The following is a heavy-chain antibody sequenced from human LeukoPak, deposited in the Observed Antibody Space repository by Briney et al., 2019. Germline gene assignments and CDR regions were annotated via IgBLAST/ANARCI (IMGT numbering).Heavy chain of an antibody. CDR3: ARDLGPVATMAY. D-gene: IGHD5-12*01. CDR2: INSSGGST. CDR1: GYTFTSYY. V-gene: IGHV1-46*01. Sequence: ASVKVSCKTSGYTFTSYYMHWVRQAPGQGLEWMGIINSSGGSTTYAQKFQGRVTMTRDTSTSTVYMELSSLRSEDTAVYYCARDLGPVATMAYWGQGTLVTVSS. J-gene: IGHJ4*02.